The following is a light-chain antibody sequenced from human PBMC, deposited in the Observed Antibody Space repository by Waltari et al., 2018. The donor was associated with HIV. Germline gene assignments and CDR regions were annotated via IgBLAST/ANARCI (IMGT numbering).Light chain of an antibody. Sequence: QSALTQPASVSGSPGQSITISCTGTSSAVGAYHLVSWYQQHPGKAPKLMIFELTKRPSGMSDRFSGSRSGNTASLTISGLQAEDEGDYYCCSYTGTGVVFGGGTKLTVL. CDR2: ELT. CDR1: SSAVGAYHL. V-gene: IGLV2-23*02. J-gene: IGLJ2*01. CDR3: CSYTGTGVV.